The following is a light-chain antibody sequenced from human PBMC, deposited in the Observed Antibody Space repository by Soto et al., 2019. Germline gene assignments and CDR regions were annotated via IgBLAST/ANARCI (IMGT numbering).Light chain of an antibody. Sequence: EIVLTQSPGTLSLSPGERATLSCRASQSVSNNYLAWYQQKPGQAHRLLIYGASTGATGIQARFSGSGSGTEFTLTINSLQSEDFAIYYCKQYNNWPVTFGGGTKVDIK. V-gene: IGKV3-15*01. CDR2: GAS. J-gene: IGKJ4*01. CDR3: KQYNNWPVT. CDR1: QSVSNN.